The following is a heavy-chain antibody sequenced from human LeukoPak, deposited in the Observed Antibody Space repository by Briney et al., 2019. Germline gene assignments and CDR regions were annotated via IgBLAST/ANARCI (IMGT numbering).Heavy chain of an antibody. J-gene: IGHJ6*02. V-gene: IGHV3-30-3*01. CDR3: ARGPVDTANEISGMDV. Sequence: PGRSLRLSCAASGFTFSGYAMHWVHQAPGKGLEWVAVISYDGSNKYYADSVKGRFTISRDNSKNTLYLQMNSLRAEDTAVYYCARGPVDTANEISGMDVWGQGTTVTVSS. CDR1: GFTFSGYA. D-gene: IGHD5-18*01. CDR2: ISYDGSNK.